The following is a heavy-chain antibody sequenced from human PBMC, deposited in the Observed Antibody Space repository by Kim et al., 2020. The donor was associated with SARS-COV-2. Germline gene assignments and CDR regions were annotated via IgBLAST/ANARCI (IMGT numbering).Heavy chain of an antibody. CDR3: AKNGYNYGPFDY. Sequence: GGSLRLSCAASGFAFRSYAMTWVRQAPGKGLEWVSGIGGGGATTYYADSVKGRFTISRDNSKNRLNLQMNSLRAEDTAMYYCAKNGYNYGPFDYWGQGTLVTVSS. CDR2: IGGGGATT. J-gene: IGHJ4*02. D-gene: IGHD5-18*01. CDR1: GFAFRSYA. V-gene: IGHV3-23*01.